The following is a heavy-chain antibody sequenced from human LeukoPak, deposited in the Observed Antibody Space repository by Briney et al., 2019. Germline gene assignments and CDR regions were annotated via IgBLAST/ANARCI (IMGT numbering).Heavy chain of an antibody. Sequence: PGGSLRFSCAASGFTFRKHAMSWVRQAPGKGLEWVSSIFTDGHHTYNADSVKGRFTISRDNSKNTLYLQMNSLRAEDTAVYYCAKDGSGFGELKSWYFDLWGRGTPVTVSS. CDR3: AKDGSGFGELKSWYFDL. D-gene: IGHD3-10*01. CDR2: IFTDGHHT. CDR1: GFTFRKHA. J-gene: IGHJ2*01. V-gene: IGHV3-23*01.